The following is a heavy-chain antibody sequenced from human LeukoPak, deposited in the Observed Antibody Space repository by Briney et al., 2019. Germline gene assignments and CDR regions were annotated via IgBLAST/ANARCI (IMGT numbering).Heavy chain of an antibody. CDR2: ISSSSSTI. V-gene: IGHV3-48*01. D-gene: IGHD4-17*01. CDR3: AGAGADDYGDYGWFDP. Sequence: PGGSLRLSCAASGFTFSSYSMNWVRQAPGKGLEWVSYISSSSSTIYYADSVKGRFTISRDNAKKSLYLQMTSLRAEDTAVYYCAGAGADDYGDYGWFDPWGQGTLVTVSS. J-gene: IGHJ5*02. CDR1: GFTFSSYS.